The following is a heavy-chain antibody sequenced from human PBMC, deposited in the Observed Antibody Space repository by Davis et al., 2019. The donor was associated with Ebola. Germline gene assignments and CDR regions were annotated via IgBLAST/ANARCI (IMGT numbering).Heavy chain of an antibody. CDR1: GLTFSSYP. D-gene: IGHD5/OR15-5a*01. V-gene: IGHV3-30*04. CDR3: TTVASIVSTGIGY. Sequence: GGSLRLSCAASGLTFSSYPVHWVRQAPGKGLEGVAVISYDGRSKYYEDSVKGRFTISRDNSKNTGYLQMNSLRDEDTAVYYCTTVASIVSTGIGYWGQGTLVTVSS. CDR2: ISYDGRSK. J-gene: IGHJ4*02.